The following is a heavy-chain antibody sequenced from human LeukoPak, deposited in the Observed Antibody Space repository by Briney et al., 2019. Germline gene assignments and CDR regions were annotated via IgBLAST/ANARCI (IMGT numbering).Heavy chain of an antibody. CDR3: ARRRGYTYGFSFDY. V-gene: IGHV4-38-2*01. D-gene: IGHD5-18*01. CDR2: IYHSGST. Sequence: PSETLSLTCVVSGYSISSGYYWGWIRQPPGKGLEWIGNIYHSGSTYYNPSLKSRVTISVDTSKNQFSLKLNSMTAADTAVYYCARRRGYTYGFSFDYWGQGTLVTVSS. J-gene: IGHJ4*02. CDR1: GYSISSGYY.